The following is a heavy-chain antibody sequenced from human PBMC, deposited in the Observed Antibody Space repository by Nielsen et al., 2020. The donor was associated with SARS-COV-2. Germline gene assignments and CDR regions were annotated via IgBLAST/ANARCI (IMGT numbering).Heavy chain of an antibody. CDR1: GFTFDDYA. D-gene: IGHD3-22*01. CDR2: ISWNSGSI. V-gene: IGHV3-9*01. CDR3: AKDSHYYDSSGYGY. Sequence: GGSLRLSCAASGFTFDDYAMHWVRRVPGKGLEWVSGISWNSGSIGYADSVKGRFTISRDNAKNSLYLQMNSLRAEDTALYYCAKDSHYYDSSGYGYWGQGTLVTVSS. J-gene: IGHJ4*02.